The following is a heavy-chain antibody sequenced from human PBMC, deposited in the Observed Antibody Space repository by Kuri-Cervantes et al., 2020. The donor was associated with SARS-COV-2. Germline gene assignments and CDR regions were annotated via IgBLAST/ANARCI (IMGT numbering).Heavy chain of an antibody. V-gene: IGHV1-3*01. Sequence: ASVQVSCKASGYTFTSYAMHWVRQAPGQRLEWMGWSNAGNGNTKYSQKFQGRVTITRDTSASTAYMELRSLRSDDTAVYYCARDFGGSYFLPDFDPWGQGTLVTVSS. CDR1: GYTFTSYA. CDR2: SNAGNGNT. D-gene: IGHD1-26*01. J-gene: IGHJ5*02. CDR3: ARDFGGSYFLPDFDP.